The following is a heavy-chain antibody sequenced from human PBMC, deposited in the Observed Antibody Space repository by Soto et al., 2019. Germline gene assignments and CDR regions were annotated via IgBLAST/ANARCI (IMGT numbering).Heavy chain of an antibody. Sequence: SETLSLTCAVSGGSISSGGYSWSWIRQPPGKGLEWIGYIYHSGSTYYNPSLKSRVTISVDRSKNQFSLKLSSVTAADTAVYYCARATGTLRSRNCDYLGQGILGTVPS. V-gene: IGHV4-30-2*01. D-gene: IGHD1-1*01. CDR2: IYHSGST. J-gene: IGHJ4*02. CDR3: ARATGTLRSRNCDY. CDR1: GGSISSGGYS.